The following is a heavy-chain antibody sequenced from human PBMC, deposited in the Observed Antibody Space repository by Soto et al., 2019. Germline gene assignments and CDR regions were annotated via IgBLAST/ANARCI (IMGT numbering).Heavy chain of an antibody. CDR1: GVTFSSYP. Sequence: PGGSQGHSCAASGVTFSSYPMRLVRQAPGKGLEWVSAISGSGGSTYYADSVKGRFTISRDNSKNTLYLQMNSLRAEDTAVYYCAKGSSWYLGLFDYWGQGNLVTVSS. CDR3: AKGSSWYLGLFDY. CDR2: ISGSGGST. V-gene: IGHV3-23*01. J-gene: IGHJ4*02. D-gene: IGHD6-13*01.